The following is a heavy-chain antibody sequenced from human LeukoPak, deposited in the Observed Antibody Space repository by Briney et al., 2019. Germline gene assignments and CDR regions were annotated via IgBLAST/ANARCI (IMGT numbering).Heavy chain of an antibody. D-gene: IGHD3-10*01. J-gene: IGHJ6*02. CDR2: IYYNGST. CDR3: ARRRYYGSGSYSPHYYYGMDV. V-gene: IGHV4-59*08. Sequence: SETLSLTCTVSGGSISSYYWSWIRQPPGKGLEWIGYIYYNGSTNYNPSLKSRVTISVDTSKNQFSLKLSSVTAADTAVYYCARRRYYGSGSYSPHYYYGMDVWGQGTTVTVSS. CDR1: GGSISSYY.